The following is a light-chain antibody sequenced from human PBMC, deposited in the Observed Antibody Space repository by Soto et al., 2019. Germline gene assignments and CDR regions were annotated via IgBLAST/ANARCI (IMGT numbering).Light chain of an antibody. CDR1: QSVSGSY. V-gene: IGKV3-20*01. CDR3: QQYASSPQT. CDR2: GAS. J-gene: IGKJ1*01. Sequence: ERVMTQSPATLSVFPGERATLSCRASQSVSGSYLAWYQQKPGQAPRLLIYGASSRANGIPDRFSGSGSGTDHTLTISRLEPEDFAVYYCQQYASSPQTFGQGTKVDI.